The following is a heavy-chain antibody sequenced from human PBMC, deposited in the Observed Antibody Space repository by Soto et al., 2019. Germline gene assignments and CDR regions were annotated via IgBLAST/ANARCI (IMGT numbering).Heavy chain of an antibody. CDR2: IYYSGST. CDR3: ARRDGAAFYY. Sequence: QVQLQESGPGLVKPSETLSLTCTVSGGSISSYYWSWIRQPPGKGLEWIGYIYYSGSTNYNPSLKIRVTTSVDTSKNQFSLQLSSVTAADTAVYYCARRDGAAFYYWGQGTLVTVSS. V-gene: IGHV4-59*01. J-gene: IGHJ4*02. D-gene: IGHD4-17*01. CDR1: GGSISSYY.